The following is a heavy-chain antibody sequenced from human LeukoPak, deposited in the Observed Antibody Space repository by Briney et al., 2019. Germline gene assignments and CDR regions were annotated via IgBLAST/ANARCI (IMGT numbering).Heavy chain of an antibody. J-gene: IGHJ4*02. D-gene: IGHD3-22*01. CDR3: ARGVPGGYDSSGYYFGSFDY. V-gene: IGHV3-30*03. Sequence: TGGSLRLSCAASGFTFSSYGMHWVRQAPGKGLEWVAVISYDGSNKYYADSVKGRFTISRDNSKNTLYLQMNSLRAEDTAVYYCARGVPGGYDSSGYYFGSFDYWGQGTLVTVSS. CDR2: ISYDGSNK. CDR1: GFTFSSYG.